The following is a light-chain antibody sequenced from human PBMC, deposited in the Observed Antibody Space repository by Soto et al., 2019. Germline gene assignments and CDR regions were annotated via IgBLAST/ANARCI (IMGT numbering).Light chain of an antibody. Sequence: DIQMTQSPSSLSASVGDRVTITCRASQSISDYLNWYQQKPGKAPKLLIYGASSLQSGVPSRFSGSGSGTDFTLTVSSLQPEDLGTYYCQQSYTTPRTFGQGTKLEIK. V-gene: IGKV1-39*01. CDR1: QSISDY. CDR2: GAS. J-gene: IGKJ2*01. CDR3: QQSYTTPRT.